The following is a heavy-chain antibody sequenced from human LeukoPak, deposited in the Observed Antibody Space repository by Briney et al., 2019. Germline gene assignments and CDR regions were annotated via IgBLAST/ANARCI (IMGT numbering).Heavy chain of an antibody. CDR3: ARGYCSSTSCFGLNWFDP. J-gene: IGHJ5*02. D-gene: IGHD2-2*01. CDR2: INPNSGGT. V-gene: IGHV1-2*02. Sequence: ASVKVSCKASGYTFTGYYMHWVRQAPGQGLEWMGWINPNSGGTNYAQKFQGRVTMTRDTSISTAYMELSRLRSDDTAEYYCARGYCSSTSCFGLNWFDPWGQGTLVTVSS. CDR1: GYTFTGYY.